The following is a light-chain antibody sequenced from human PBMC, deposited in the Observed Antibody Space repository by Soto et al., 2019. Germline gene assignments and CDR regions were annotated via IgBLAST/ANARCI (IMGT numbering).Light chain of an antibody. Sequence: QSVLTQSPSASASLGASVKLTCTLSSGHSSYAIAWHQQQPEKGPRFLMKLNSDGSHSKGDGISDRFSGPSSGAERYLTISSLQSEDEADYYCQTWGADSVIFGGGTKLTVL. CDR2: LNSDGSH. CDR3: QTWGADSVI. CDR1: SGHSSYA. J-gene: IGLJ2*01. V-gene: IGLV4-69*01.